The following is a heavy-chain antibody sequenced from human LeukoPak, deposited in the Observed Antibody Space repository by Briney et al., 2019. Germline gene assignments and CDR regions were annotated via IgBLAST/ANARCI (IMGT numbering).Heavy chain of an antibody. J-gene: IGHJ4*02. D-gene: IGHD6-13*01. CDR3: ARERYSHYDY. CDR1: GFTFSSYA. Sequence: PGGSLRLSCAASGFTFSSYAMHWVRQAPGKGLEYVSAISRNGGSTYYANSVKGRFTISRDNSKNTLYLQMGSLRAEDMAVYYCARERYSHYDYWGQGTLVTVSS. CDR2: ISRNGGST. V-gene: IGHV3-64*01.